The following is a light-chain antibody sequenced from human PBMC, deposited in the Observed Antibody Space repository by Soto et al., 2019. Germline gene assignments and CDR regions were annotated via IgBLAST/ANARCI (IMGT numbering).Light chain of an antibody. Sequence: DIQMTQSPPTLSASVGDRVTITCRARQSISTWLAWYQQKPGKAPKLLIYDVSTMQSGAPSSFNGSGSENEFTLTISSLQPDDFATYYCQQYKAYYTFVPGTTVEIK. V-gene: IGKV1-5*01. CDR1: QSISTW. CDR2: DVS. CDR3: QQYKAYYT. J-gene: IGKJ2*01.